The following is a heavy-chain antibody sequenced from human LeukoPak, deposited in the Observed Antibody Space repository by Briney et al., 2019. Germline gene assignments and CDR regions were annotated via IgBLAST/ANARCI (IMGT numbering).Heavy chain of an antibody. V-gene: IGHV4-31*03. CDR2: IYYSGST. D-gene: IGHD6-19*01. Sequence: TLSLTCTVSGGSISSGGYYWSWIRQHPGKGLEWIGYIYYSGSTYYNPSLKSRVTISVDTSKNQFSLKLSSVTAADTAVYYCARQGTYSSAIGMGYWGQGTLVTVSS. CDR1: GGSISSGGYY. J-gene: IGHJ4*02. CDR3: ARQGTYSSAIGMGY.